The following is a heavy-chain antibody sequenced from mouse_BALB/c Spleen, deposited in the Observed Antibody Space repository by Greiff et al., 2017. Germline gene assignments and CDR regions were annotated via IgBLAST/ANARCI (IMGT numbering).Heavy chain of an antibody. V-gene: IGHV1-9*01. CDR1: GYTFSSYW. CDR3: ARKGLRRDYFDY. D-gene: IGHD2-4*01. Sequence: VKLQESGAELMKPGASVKISCKATGYTFSSYWIEWVKQRPGHGLEWIGEILPGSGSTNYNEKFKGKATFTADTSSNTAYMQLSSLTSEDSAVYYCARKGLRRDYFDYWGQGTTLTVSS. J-gene: IGHJ2*01. CDR2: ILPGSGST.